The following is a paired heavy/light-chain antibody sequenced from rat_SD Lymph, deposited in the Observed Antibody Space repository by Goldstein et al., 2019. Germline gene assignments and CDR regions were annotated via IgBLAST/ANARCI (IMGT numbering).Light chain of an antibody. CDR3: GQGTQYPYT. CDR1: QSLVHNNGNTY. CDR2: KVS. V-gene: IGKV1S21*01. Sequence: DVVMTQTPVSLSVSLGGQVSISCRSSQSLVHNNGNTYLSWYLQKPGQSPQLLIYKVSNRFSGISDRFSGSGSGTDFTLKISRVEPDDLGVYYCGQGTQYPYTFGAGTKLELK. J-gene: IGKJ2-3*01.
Heavy chain of an antibody. CDR3: ARQIDFNYGAGYYVMDA. CDR1: GFSLSTSGMV. Sequence: QVTLKESGPGMLQPSKTLSLTCSFSGFSLSTSGMVVSWIRQPSGKSLEWLAAIDWDGDKYYNPSLKSRLTVSKDTSNTQVFLKITSVDIADTATYYCARQIDFNYGAGYYVMDAWGQGASVTVSS. D-gene: IGHD1-11*01. V-gene: IGHV8S18*01. CDR2: IDWDGDK. J-gene: IGHJ4*01.